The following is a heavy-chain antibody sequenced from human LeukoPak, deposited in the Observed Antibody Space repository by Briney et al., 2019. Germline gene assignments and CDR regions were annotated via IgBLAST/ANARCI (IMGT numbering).Heavy chain of an antibody. CDR2: VHYSGST. CDR1: GVSIFSYY. D-gene: IGHD3-9*01. Sequence: SETLSLTCSVSGVSIFSYYWNWIRQPPGKGLEWIGYVHYSGSTNYNPSLKSRVTISVDTSKSQFSLKLSSATAADTAVYYCATGRSIRYFDYWGQGTLVTVSS. J-gene: IGHJ4*02. V-gene: IGHV4-59*08. CDR3: ATGRSIRYFDY.